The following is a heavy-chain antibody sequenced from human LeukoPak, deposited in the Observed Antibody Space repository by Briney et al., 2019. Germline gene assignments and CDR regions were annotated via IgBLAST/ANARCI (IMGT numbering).Heavy chain of an antibody. J-gene: IGHJ3*02. D-gene: IGHD1-26*01. V-gene: IGHV1-18*01. CDR3: ASESGSPPI. CDR2: VSAYNGHT. Sequence: ASVKVSCKASGYTFSSYGISWVRQAPGQGLEWMGWVSAYNGHTNYAQKFQGRITMTRDMSTSTVYMELSSLRSEDTAVYYCASESGSPPIWGQGTMVTVSS. CDR1: GYTFSSYG.